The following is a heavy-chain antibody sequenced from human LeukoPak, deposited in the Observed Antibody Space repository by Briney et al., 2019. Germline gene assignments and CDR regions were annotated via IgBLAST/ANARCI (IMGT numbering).Heavy chain of an antibody. D-gene: IGHD2-21*02. J-gene: IGHJ4*02. CDR1: GSSISNYY. CDR2: IYYSGST. V-gene: IGHV4-59*01. Sequence: SETLSLTCTVSGSSISNYYWSWIRQPPGKGLEWIGYIYYSGSTNYNPSLKSRVTISVDTSKNQFSLRLSSVTAADTVVYYCARDGGYCGGDCYFYWGQGTLVTVSS. CDR3: ARDGGYCGGDCYFY.